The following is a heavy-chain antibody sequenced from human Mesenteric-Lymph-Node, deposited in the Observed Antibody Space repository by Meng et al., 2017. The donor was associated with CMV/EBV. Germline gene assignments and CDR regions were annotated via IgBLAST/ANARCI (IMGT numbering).Heavy chain of an antibody. CDR3: ARGFFDRVVYFDY. CDR1: GFTFSSYA. D-gene: IGHD2-15*01. CDR2: ISYDGSNK. J-gene: IGHJ4*02. V-gene: IGHV3-30-3*01. Sequence: ASGFTFSSYAMHWVRQAPGKGLEWVAVISYDGSNKYYADSVKGRFTISRDNSKNTLYLQMNSLRAEDTAVYYCARGFFDRVVYFDYWGQGTLVTVSS.